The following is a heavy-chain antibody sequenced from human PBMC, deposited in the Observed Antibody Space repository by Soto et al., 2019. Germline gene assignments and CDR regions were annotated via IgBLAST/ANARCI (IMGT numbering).Heavy chain of an antibody. CDR2: INPSGGST. CDR1: GYTFTSYY. Sequence: GASVEVSCKASGYTFTSYYMHWVRQAPGQGLEWMGIINPSGGSTSYAQKFQGRVTMTRDTSTSTVYMELSSLRSEDTAVYYCARVGRNYYYYYGMDVWGQGTTVTVSS. CDR3: ARVGRNYYYYYGMDV. J-gene: IGHJ6*02. V-gene: IGHV1-46*01. D-gene: IGHD1-26*01.